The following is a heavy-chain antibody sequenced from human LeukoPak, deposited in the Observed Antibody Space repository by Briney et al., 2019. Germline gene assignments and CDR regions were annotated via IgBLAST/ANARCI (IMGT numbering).Heavy chain of an antibody. CDR1: GFTFTSYA. Sequence: GGSLRLSCSASGFTFTSYAMHWVRQAPGKGLEYVSPISSNGDSTFYADSVKGRFTISRDNSKSALYLQMSSLRVEDTAVYYCVKGTSGYLDFDYWGQGTLVTVSS. J-gene: IGHJ4*02. D-gene: IGHD5-12*01. CDR2: ISSNGDST. CDR3: VKGTSGYLDFDY. V-gene: IGHV3-64D*06.